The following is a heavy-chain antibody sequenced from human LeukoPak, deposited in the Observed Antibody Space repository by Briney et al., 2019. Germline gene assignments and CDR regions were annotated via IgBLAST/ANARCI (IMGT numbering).Heavy chain of an antibody. Sequence: SETLSLTCTVSGGXINGYYCSWIRQPPGKGQECRGYISYSGSTYYNTSLKSRLTISVDTSKNQFSLKLNSVTAADTAVYHCARLIAVAGTLSFFDYWGQGILVTVSS. D-gene: IGHD6-19*01. V-gene: IGHV4-59*08. J-gene: IGHJ4*02. CDR2: ISYSGST. CDR3: ARLIAVAGTLSFFDY. CDR1: GGXINGYY.